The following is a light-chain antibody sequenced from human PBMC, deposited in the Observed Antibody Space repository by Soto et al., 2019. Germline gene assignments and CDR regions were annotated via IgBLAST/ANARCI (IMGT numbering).Light chain of an antibody. CDR1: SSDVGGYNY. V-gene: IGLV2-8*01. CDR2: EVT. Sequence: QSVLTQPPSATGSPVQAVTISCTGTSSDVGGYNYVSWYQQHPGRAPKLLIYEVTKRPSGVPDRFSGSKSGNTASLTVSGLQDEDEADYYCSSYAGSSTYVFGHGTKVTVL. J-gene: IGLJ1*01. CDR3: SSYAGSSTYV.